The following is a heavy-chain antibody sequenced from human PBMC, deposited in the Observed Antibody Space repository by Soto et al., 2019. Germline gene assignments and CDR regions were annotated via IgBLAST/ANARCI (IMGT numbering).Heavy chain of an antibody. CDR3: AHMSVIQLLWEDAFDI. CDR2: IYWDDDK. D-gene: IGHD5-18*01. Sequence: QITLKESGPTLVKPTQTLTLTCTFSGFSLSTSGVGVGWIRQPPGKALEWLALIYWDDDKRYSPSLKSRLTITKDTSKNQEVLTVTKKDPVDRGTYYCAHMSVIQLLWEDAFDIWGQGTMVTVSS. V-gene: IGHV2-5*02. J-gene: IGHJ3*02. CDR1: GFSLSTSGVG.